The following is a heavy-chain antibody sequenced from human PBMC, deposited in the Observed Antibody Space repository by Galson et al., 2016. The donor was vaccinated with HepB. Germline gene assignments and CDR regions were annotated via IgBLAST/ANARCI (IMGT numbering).Heavy chain of an antibody. Sequence: SLRLSCAASGFTFSDYYMNWIRQAPGKGLEWISYISSRSSTIYYADSVKGRFTISRDNAKNSLFLQMNSLRAEDTAVYYCVRDRSSGSGNFGYWGQGTLVTVAS. V-gene: IGHV3-11*04. CDR3: VRDRSSGSGNFGY. D-gene: IGHD3-10*01. J-gene: IGHJ4*02. CDR1: GFTFSDYY. CDR2: ISSRSSTI.